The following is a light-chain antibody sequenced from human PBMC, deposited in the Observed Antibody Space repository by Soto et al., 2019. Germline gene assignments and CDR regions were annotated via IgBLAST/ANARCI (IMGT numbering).Light chain of an antibody. CDR2: GAS. J-gene: IGKJ4*01. V-gene: IGKV3-20*01. CDR1: QSVTSNY. Sequence: EIVLTQSPGTLSLSPGERATLSCRASQSVTSNYLAWYQQKPGQAPRLLIYGASSRATGIPEGFSGSGSGTDFTLTISRLEPEDFAVYYCQQYGSSPPTFGVGTKVEIK. CDR3: QQYGSSPPT.